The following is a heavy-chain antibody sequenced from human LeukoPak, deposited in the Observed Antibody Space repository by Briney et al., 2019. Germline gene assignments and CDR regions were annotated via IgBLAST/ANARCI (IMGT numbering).Heavy chain of an antibody. CDR3: ALPFRGYTYGSSGGGADY. D-gene: IGHD5-18*01. Sequence: ASVKVSCKASGYTFTSYYIHWVRQAPGQGLEWMGVINPSGGSTTYAQQFQGRVTVTGDTSTSTVYMELSSLRFEDTAVYYCALPFRGYTYGSSGGGADYWGQGTLVTVSS. V-gene: IGHV1-46*01. CDR2: INPSGGST. CDR1: GYTFTSYY. J-gene: IGHJ4*02.